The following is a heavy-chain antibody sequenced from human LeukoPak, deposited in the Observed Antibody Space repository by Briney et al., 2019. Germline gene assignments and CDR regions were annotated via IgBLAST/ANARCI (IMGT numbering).Heavy chain of an antibody. D-gene: IGHD1-7*01. V-gene: IGHV4-31*03. Sequence: PSETLSLTCTVSGGSISSGGYYWSWIRQHPGKGLEWIGYIYYSGSTYYNPSLNSRVTISVDTSKNQFSLKLSSVTAADTAVYYCARVLRGFGTGTIRYYFDYWGQGTLVTVSS. CDR3: ARVLRGFGTGTIRYYFDY. J-gene: IGHJ4*02. CDR2: IYYSGST. CDR1: GGSISSGGYY.